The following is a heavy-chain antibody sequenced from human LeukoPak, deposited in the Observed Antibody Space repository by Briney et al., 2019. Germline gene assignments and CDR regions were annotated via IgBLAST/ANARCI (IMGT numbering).Heavy chain of an antibody. CDR3: ARDRRYSPDY. CDR2: IHSVGSDT. Sequence: GGSLRLSCAASGFTFSSYWMHWVRQAPGKGLVWVSTIHSVGSDTLYADSVKGRFTISRDNAKNTLYLQMNSLRAEDTAVYYCARDRRYSPDYWGRGTLVTVSS. D-gene: IGHD5-18*01. V-gene: IGHV3-74*01. CDR1: GFTFSSYW. J-gene: IGHJ4*02.